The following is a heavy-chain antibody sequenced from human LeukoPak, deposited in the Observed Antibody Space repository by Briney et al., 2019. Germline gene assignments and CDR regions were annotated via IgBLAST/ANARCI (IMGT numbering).Heavy chain of an antibody. CDR3: ARLLGIRAFDI. D-gene: IGHD7-27*01. CDR2: IYPGDSDT. Sequence: GESLKISCKGPGYSFTSYWIGWVRQIPGKGLEWIGIIYPGDSDTRYIPSFQGHFTISADKSISTAYLQWSSLKASDTAMYYCARLLGIRAFDIWGQGTMVTVSS. CDR1: GYSFTSYW. V-gene: IGHV5-51*01. J-gene: IGHJ3*02.